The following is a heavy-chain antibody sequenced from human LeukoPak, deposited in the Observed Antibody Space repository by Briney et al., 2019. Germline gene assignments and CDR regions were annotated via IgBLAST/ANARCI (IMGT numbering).Heavy chain of an antibody. D-gene: IGHD3-22*01. CDR1: GFTFSTYA. Sequence: PGGSLRLSCAASGFTFSTYAMCWVRQAPGKGLEWVSGLSVTGDSTYYADSVKGRFTVSRDNSKNTLYLQMNSLRAEDTAVYYCAQGADSSGYYQYYYMDVWGKGTTVTVSS. CDR2: LSVTGDST. V-gene: IGHV3-23*01. J-gene: IGHJ6*03. CDR3: AQGADSSGYYQYYYMDV.